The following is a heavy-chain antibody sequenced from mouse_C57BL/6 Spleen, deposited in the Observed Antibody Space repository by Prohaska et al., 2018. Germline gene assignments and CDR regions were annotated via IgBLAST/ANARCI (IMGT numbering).Heavy chain of an antibody. J-gene: IGHJ3*01. CDR3: ALYYEAY. Sequence: HGKSLEWIGYINPNNGGTSYNQKFKGKATLTVNKSSSTAYMELRSLTSEDSAVDYCALYYEAYWGQGTLVTVSA. V-gene: IGHV1-22*01. CDR2: INPNNGGT. D-gene: IGHD2-4*01.